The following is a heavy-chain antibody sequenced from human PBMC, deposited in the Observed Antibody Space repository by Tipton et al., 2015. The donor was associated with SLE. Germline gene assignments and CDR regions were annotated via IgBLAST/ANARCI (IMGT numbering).Heavy chain of an antibody. CDR2: IRYDGSNK. D-gene: IGHD2-2*01. Sequence: SLRLSCAASGFTFSSYGMHWVRQAPGKGLEWVAFIRYDGSNKYYADSVKGRFTISRDNAKNSLYLQMNSLRAEDTAVYYCARDGIVVVPAALALDAFDIWGQGTMVTVSS. CDR1: GFTFSSYG. J-gene: IGHJ3*02. V-gene: IGHV3-30*02. CDR3: ARDGIVVVPAALALDAFDI.